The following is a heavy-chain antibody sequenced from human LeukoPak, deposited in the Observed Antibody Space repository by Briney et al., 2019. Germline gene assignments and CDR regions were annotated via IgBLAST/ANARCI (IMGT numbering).Heavy chain of an antibody. CDR3: ASEYCSSTSCYSFNY. CDR2: ISVSGDT. D-gene: IGHD2-2*02. Sequence: AGGSLRLSCAASGFSFSSCAMTWVRQAPGKGLEWVSSISVSGDTYYADSVKGRFTISRDNAKNSLYLQMNSLRDEDTAVYYCASEYCSSTSCYSFNYWGQGTLVTVSS. V-gene: IGHV3-48*02. CDR1: GFSFSSCA. J-gene: IGHJ4*02.